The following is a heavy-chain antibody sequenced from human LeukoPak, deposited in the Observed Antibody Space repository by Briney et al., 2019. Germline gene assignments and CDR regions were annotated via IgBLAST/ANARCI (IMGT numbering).Heavy chain of an antibody. D-gene: IGHD2-2*02. CDR1: GGSFSGYY. V-gene: IGHV4-34*01. CDR2: INHSGST. J-gene: IGHJ6*02. Sequence: SETLSLTCAVYGGSFSGYYWSWIRQPPGKGLEWIGEINHSGSTNYNPSLKSRVTISVDTSKNQFSLKLSSVTAADTAVYYYARLGVVVPAAIYYYYYYGMDVWRQGTTVTVSS. CDR3: ARLGVVVPAAIYYYYYYGMDV.